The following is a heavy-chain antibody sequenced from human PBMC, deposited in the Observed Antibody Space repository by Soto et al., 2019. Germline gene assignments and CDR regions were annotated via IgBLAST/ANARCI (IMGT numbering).Heavy chain of an antibody. Sequence: ASVKVSCKASGGTFSSYAISWVRQAPGQGLEWMGGIIPIFGTANYAQKFQGRVTITADESTSTAYMELSSLRSEDTAVYYCARDRRYGGHRHDAFDIWGQGTMVTVSS. J-gene: IGHJ3*02. D-gene: IGHD4-17*01. V-gene: IGHV1-69*13. CDR3: ARDRRYGGHRHDAFDI. CDR1: GGTFSSYA. CDR2: IIPIFGTA.